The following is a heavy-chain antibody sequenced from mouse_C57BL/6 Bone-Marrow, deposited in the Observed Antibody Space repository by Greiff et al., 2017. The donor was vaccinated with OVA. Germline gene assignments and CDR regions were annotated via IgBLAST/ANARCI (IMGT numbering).Heavy chain of an antibody. Sequence: EVQVVESGGGLVKPGGSLKLSCAASGFTFSNYAMSWVRQTPEKRLEWVATISDGGSYTYYPDNVKGRFTISRDNATNNLYLQMSHLKSGETAMYYWARGGGLLLSWFAYWGQGTLVTVSA. CDR3: ARGGGLLLSWFAY. V-gene: IGHV5-4*01. CDR1: GFTFSNYA. CDR2: ISDGGSYT. J-gene: IGHJ3*01. D-gene: IGHD2-3*01.